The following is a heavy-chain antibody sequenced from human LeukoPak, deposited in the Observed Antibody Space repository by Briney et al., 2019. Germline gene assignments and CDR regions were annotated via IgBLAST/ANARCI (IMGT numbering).Heavy chain of an antibody. Sequence: ASVKVSCKASGYTFTGYYIHWVRQAPGQGLEWMGWIKPKSGGTNYAQKFQGRVTMTRDTSISTAYMELSRLRSDDTAVYYCARAPPSVAAAGGDYWGQGTLVTVSS. CDR1: GYTFTGYY. V-gene: IGHV1-2*02. CDR2: IKPKSGGT. CDR3: ARAPPSVAAAGGDY. D-gene: IGHD6-13*01. J-gene: IGHJ4*02.